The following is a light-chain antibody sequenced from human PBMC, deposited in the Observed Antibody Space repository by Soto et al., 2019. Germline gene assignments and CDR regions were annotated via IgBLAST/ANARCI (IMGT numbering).Light chain of an antibody. V-gene: IGLV2-14*01. CDR3: SSYISSSIDYV. J-gene: IGLJ1*01. CDR2: EVS. CDR1: SSDVGGYNY. Sequence: QSVLTQPASVSGSPGQSITISCTGTSSDVGGYNYVSWYQQHPGKAPKLMIYEVSNRPLGVSNRFSGSKSDNTASLTISGLQAEDEADYYCSSYISSSIDYVFGTGTKVTVL.